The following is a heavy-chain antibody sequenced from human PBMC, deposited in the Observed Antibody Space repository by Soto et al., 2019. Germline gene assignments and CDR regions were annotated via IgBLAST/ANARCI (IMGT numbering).Heavy chain of an antibody. J-gene: IGHJ4*02. CDR3: AYGDYDY. V-gene: IGHV4-39*01. CDR2: IYYSGST. D-gene: IGHD4-17*01. CDR1: GGSISSSSYY. Sequence: SETLSLTCTVSGGSISSSSYYWGWIRQPPGKGLEWIGSIYYSGSTYYNPSLRSRVTISVDTSKNQFSLKLSSVTAADTAVYYCAYGDYDYWGQGTLVTVSS.